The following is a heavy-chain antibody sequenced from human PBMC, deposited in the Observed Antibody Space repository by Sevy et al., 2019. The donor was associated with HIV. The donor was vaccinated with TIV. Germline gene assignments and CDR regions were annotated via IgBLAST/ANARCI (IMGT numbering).Heavy chain of an antibody. CDR2: FDPEDGET. CDR3: ATAPGRVTNFDAFDI. J-gene: IGHJ3*02. Sequence: ASVKVSCKVSGYTLTELSMHWGRQAPGKGLEWMGGFDPEDGETIYAQKFQGRVTMTEDTSTDTAYMELSSLRSEDTAVYYCATAPGRVTNFDAFDIWGQGTMVTVSS. D-gene: IGHD1-1*01. V-gene: IGHV1-24*01. CDR1: GYTLTELS.